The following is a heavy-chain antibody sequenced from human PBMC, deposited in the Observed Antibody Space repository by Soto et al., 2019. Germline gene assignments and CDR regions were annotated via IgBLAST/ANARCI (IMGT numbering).Heavy chain of an antibody. CDR1: GFTFNNYW. CDR2: INSDGSSA. J-gene: IGHJ6*02. CDR3: ARGIQYRYGMDV. Sequence: EVQVVESGGGLVQPGGSLRLSCAADGFTFNNYWMHWVRQAPGKGLVWVSRINSDGSSAFYAGSVKGRFTSSRDNAKNTVYLQMNSLRAEDTAVYFCARGIQYRYGMDVWGQGTTVTVSS. V-gene: IGHV3-74*01. D-gene: IGHD5-18*01.